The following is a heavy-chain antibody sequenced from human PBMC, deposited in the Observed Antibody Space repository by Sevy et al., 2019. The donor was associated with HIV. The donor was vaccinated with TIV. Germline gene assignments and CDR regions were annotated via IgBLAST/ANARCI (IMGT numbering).Heavy chain of an antibody. D-gene: IGHD3-3*01. Sequence: GGCLRLSCAASGFTFSSYSMNCVRQAPGKGLEWVSYISSSSSTIYYADSVKGRFTISRDNAKNSLYLQMNSLRAEDTAVYYCASRGDYDFWSDYYNVHSYMDVWGKGTTVTVSS. V-gene: IGHV3-48*01. CDR2: ISSSSSTI. CDR3: ASRGDYDFWSDYYNVHSYMDV. J-gene: IGHJ6*03. CDR1: GFTFSSYS.